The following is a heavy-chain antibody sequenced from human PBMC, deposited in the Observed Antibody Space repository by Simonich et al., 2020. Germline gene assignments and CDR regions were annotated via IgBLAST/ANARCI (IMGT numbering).Heavy chain of an antibody. Sequence: QVQLQQWGAGLLKPSETLSLTCAVYGGSFSGYYWSWIRQPPGKGLEWIGEINQSGSTNYNPSLKSRVTIAVDTSKNQFSLKLSSVTAADTAVYYCARRANWNWYFDLWGRGTLVTVSS. CDR2: INQSGST. D-gene: IGHD1-1*01. CDR3: ARRANWNWYFDL. J-gene: IGHJ2*01. CDR1: GGSFSGYY. V-gene: IGHV4-34*01.